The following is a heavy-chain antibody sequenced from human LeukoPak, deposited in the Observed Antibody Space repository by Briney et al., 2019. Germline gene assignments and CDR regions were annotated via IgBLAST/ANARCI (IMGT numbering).Heavy chain of an antibody. D-gene: IGHD2-15*01. CDR3: ARAFLGSNFDY. J-gene: IGHJ4*02. Sequence: GGSLRLSCAASGFTFSSYAMHWVRQAPGKGLEWVAVISYDGSNKYYADSVKGRFTISRDNSKNTLYLQMNSLRAEDTAVYYCARAFLGSNFDYWGQGTLVTVSS. CDR1: GFTFSSYA. CDR2: ISYDGSNK. V-gene: IGHV3-30-3*01.